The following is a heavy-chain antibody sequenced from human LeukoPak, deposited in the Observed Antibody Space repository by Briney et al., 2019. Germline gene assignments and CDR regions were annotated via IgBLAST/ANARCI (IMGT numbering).Heavy chain of an antibody. V-gene: IGHV4-4*07. Sequence: SETLSLTCTVSGGSISSYYWSWIRQPAGKGLALIGRIYTSGSTNYNPSLKSRVTMSVDTSKNQFSLKLSSVTAADTAVYYCGGPGNYMDVWGKGTTVTVSS. J-gene: IGHJ6*03. CDR3: GGPGNYMDV. CDR2: IYTSGST. CDR1: GGSISSYY. D-gene: IGHD1-14*01.